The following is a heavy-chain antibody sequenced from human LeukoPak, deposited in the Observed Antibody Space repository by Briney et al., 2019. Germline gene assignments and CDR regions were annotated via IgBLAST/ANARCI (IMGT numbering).Heavy chain of an antibody. V-gene: IGHV1-8*03. CDR3: TRRHHYDENSFDY. D-gene: IGHD3-3*01. CDR2: VNPNSGNT. CDR1: GYTFTSYD. Sequence: GASVKVSCKASGYTFTSYDINWVRQATGQGLEWMGWVNPNSGNTGYAQKFQGRVTITRNTSISTAYMDLSSLRSEDTAVYYCTRRHHYDENSFDYWGQGTLVTVSS. J-gene: IGHJ4*02.